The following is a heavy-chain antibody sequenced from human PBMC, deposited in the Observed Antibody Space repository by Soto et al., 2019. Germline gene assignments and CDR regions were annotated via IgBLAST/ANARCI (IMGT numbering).Heavy chain of an antibody. CDR1: GSTFKTDF. CDR3: AKGGYWVFFDY. J-gene: IGHJ4*02. Sequence: PGGSLRLSCTASGSTFKTDFMSWVRQVPGKGLEWVSTITNSDAGTYYADSVKGRFTISRDNSRNTLYLQMGSLRAEDTAVYYCAKGGYWVFFDYWGQGTLVTVSS. V-gene: IGHV3-23*01. CDR2: ITNSDAGT. D-gene: IGHD5-12*01.